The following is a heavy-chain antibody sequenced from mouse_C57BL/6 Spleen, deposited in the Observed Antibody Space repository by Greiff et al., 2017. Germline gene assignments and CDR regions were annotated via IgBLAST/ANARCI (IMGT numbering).Heavy chain of an antibody. CDR2: IYPSDSET. Sequence: VQLKESGAELVRPGSSVKLSCKASGYTFTSYWMDWVKQRPGQGLEWIGNIYPSDSETHYNQKFKDKATLTVDKSSSTAYMQLSSLTSEDSAVYYCAREGPGNAYWGQGTLVTVSA. J-gene: IGHJ3*01. V-gene: IGHV1-61*01. CDR3: AREGPGNAY. CDR1: GYTFTSYW. D-gene: IGHD4-1*01.